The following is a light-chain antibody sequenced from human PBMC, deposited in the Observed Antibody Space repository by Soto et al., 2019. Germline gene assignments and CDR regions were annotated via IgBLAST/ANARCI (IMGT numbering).Light chain of an antibody. CDR1: QSVSSSY. V-gene: IGKV3-20*01. Sequence: EIVLTQSPGTLSLSPGERATLSCRASQSVSSSYLAWYQQKPGQAPRLLIYAAYSRATGIQDRFSGGGSGTDFTLTVRRLEPEDFAVYYCKQYGSSPWTFGQGTKVDIK. J-gene: IGKJ1*01. CDR2: AAY. CDR3: KQYGSSPWT.